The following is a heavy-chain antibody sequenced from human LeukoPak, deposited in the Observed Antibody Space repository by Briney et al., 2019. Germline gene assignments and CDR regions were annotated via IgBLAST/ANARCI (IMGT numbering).Heavy chain of an antibody. D-gene: IGHD2-2*01. Sequence: SQTLSLTCAVSGGSISSGGYSWSWIRQPPGKGLEWIGYIYHSGSTYYNPSLKSRVTISVDRSKNRFSLKLSSVTAADTAVYYCARGGGIVVVPAAKYNWFDPWGQGTLVTVSS. V-gene: IGHV4-30-2*01. CDR2: IYHSGST. CDR3: ARGGGIVVVPAAKYNWFDP. CDR1: GGSISSGGYS. J-gene: IGHJ5*02.